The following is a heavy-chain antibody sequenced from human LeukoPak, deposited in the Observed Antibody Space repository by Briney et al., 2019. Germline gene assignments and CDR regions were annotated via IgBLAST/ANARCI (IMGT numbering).Heavy chain of an antibody. D-gene: IGHD3-22*01. Sequence: QPGGSLRLSCAASGCAFLSFALSWVREAPGKGLGGVAKISESGSGAYYADSVKGRFTIYRDNDRNALFLKMNSLRAEDTAVYYCARYYYDRSRGAYWGQGTLVTVSS. CDR1: GCAFLSFA. CDR3: ARYYYDRSRGAY. CDR2: ISESGSGA. V-gene: IGHV3-23*01. J-gene: IGHJ4*02.